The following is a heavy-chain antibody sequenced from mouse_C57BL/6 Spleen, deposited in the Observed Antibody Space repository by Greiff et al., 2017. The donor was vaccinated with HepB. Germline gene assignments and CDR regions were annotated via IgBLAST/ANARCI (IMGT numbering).Heavy chain of an antibody. CDR1: GYSITSGYY. CDR2: ISYDGSN. V-gene: IGHV3-6*01. CDR3: AGLITTVVATSYYAMDY. D-gene: IGHD1-1*01. J-gene: IGHJ4*01. Sequence: EVKLMESGPGLVKPSQSLSLTCSVTGYSITSGYYWNWIRQFPGNKLEWMGYISYDGSNNYNPSLKNRISITRDTSKNQFFLKLNSVTTEDTATYYCAGLITTVVATSYYAMDYWGQGTSVTVSS.